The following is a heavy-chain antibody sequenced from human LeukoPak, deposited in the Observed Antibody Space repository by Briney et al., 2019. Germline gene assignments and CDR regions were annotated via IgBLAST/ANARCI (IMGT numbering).Heavy chain of an antibody. Sequence: ASVKVSCKASGYTFTGYYMHWVRQAPGQGLEWMGWINPNSGGTNYAQKFQGRVTMTRDTSISTAYMELSRLGSEDTAVYYCAREGVVPAATMDYWGQGTLVTVSS. CDR2: INPNSGGT. V-gene: IGHV1-2*02. J-gene: IGHJ4*02. CDR3: AREGVVPAATMDY. CDR1: GYTFTGYY. D-gene: IGHD2-2*01.